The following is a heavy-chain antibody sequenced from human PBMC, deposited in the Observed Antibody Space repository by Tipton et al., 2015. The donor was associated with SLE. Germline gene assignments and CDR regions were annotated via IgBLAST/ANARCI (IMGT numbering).Heavy chain of an antibody. V-gene: IGHV4-59*07. CDR3: ASAQLGTRRFDN. D-gene: IGHD7-27*01. CDR2: IYNSGTT. Sequence: TLSLTCTVSGGSMLTYFWSWMRQSPGKGLEWIGYIYNSGTTNYNPSLMSRVIISVDTSKNQFSLKLTSVSAGDTAVYYCASAQLGTRRFDNWGQGTLVTVSS. J-gene: IGHJ4*02. CDR1: GGSMLTYF.